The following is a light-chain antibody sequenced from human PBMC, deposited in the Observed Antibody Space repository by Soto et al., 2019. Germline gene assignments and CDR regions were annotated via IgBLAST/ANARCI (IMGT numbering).Light chain of an antibody. CDR2: GAS. CDR1: QSSSSSF. V-gene: IGKV3-20*01. J-gene: IGKJ1*01. Sequence: ETVLTPSPGIFSVSPLEIASLPFGSSQSSSSSFLAWYQQKPGQAPRLLIYGASSRAAGIPDRFSGTGSETDFTLTISRLEPEDFAVYYCQKYGSPPRKFGQGTKLAIK. CDR3: QKYGSPPRK.